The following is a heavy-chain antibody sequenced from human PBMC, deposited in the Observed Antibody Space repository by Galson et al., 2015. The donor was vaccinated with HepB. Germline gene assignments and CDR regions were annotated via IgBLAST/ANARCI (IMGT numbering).Heavy chain of an antibody. J-gene: IGHJ6*02. D-gene: IGHD1-26*01. Sequence: LSLTCTVSGGSISSYYWSWIRQPPGKGLEWIGYIYYSGSTNYNPSLKSRVTISVDTSKNQFSLKLSSVTAADTAVYYCAGLGGSFGVDVWGQGTTVIVSS. CDR2: IYYSGST. CDR3: AGLGGSFGVDV. V-gene: IGHV4-59*01. CDR1: GGSISSYY.